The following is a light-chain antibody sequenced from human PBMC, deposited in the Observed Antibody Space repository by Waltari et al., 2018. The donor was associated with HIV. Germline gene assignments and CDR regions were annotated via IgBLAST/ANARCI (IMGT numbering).Light chain of an antibody. J-gene: IGLJ1*01. Sequence: QSALTQPASVSGSPGPSITIPCTATPSHPDLYRSVSWYRHSPGEVPQLLLYAVFNRPSGISVRFSGSRSGGAASLTISRRQTDDDGEYFGSSFTRMGGVFGPG. CDR3: SSFTRMGGV. CDR2: AVF. CDR1: PSHPDLYRS. V-gene: IGLV2-14*01.